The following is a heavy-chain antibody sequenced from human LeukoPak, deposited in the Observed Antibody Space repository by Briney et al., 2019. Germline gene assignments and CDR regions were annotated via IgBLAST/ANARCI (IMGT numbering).Heavy chain of an antibody. D-gene: IGHD6-13*01. CDR2: IYFDGSKK. J-gene: IGHJ3*01. V-gene: IGHV3-30*04. CDR1: GFTFSSYA. Sequence: GGSLRLSCAASGFTFSSYAMHWVRQAPGKGLEWIAVIYFDGSKKYYAESVKGRFSISRDNSNNTLYLQMNSLRAEDTAVYYCAKDSIPSSWSFAIDAWGQGTMVTVSS. CDR3: AKDSIPSSWSFAIDA.